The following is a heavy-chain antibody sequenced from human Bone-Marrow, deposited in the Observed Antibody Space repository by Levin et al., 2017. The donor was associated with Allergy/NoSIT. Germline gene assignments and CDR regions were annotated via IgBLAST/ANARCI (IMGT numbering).Heavy chain of an antibody. Sequence: AGGSLRLSCAASGFTFSDYYMSWIRQAPGKGLEGVSYISSSSSYTNYADSVKGRFTISRDNAKNSLYLQMNSLRAEDTAVYYCARLPSIAAAGTDYYYGMDVWGQGTTVTVSS. J-gene: IGHJ6*02. CDR3: ARLPSIAAAGTDYYYGMDV. CDR1: GFTFSDYY. CDR2: ISSSSSYT. V-gene: IGHV3-11*03. D-gene: IGHD6-13*01.